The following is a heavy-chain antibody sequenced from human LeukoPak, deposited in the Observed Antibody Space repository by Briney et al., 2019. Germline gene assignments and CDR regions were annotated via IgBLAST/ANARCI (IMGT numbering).Heavy chain of an antibody. D-gene: IGHD3-3*01. Sequence: PGGSLRLSCAASGFTFSSYSMNWVRQAPGKGLEWVSYISSSSSTIYYADSVKGRFTISRDNAKNSLYLQMNSLRAEDTAVYYCARGVGGERDDFWSGYSFDYWGQGTLVTVSS. CDR3: ARGVGGERDDFWSGYSFDY. CDR1: GFTFSSYS. V-gene: IGHV3-48*01. J-gene: IGHJ4*02. CDR2: ISSSSSTI.